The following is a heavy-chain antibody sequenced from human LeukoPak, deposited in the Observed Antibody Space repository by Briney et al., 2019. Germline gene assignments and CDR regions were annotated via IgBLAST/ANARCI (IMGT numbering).Heavy chain of an antibody. J-gene: IGHJ5*02. D-gene: IGHD3-9*01. V-gene: IGHV4-59*08. Sequence: SETLSLTCTVSGGSISSYYWSWIRQPPGKGLEWVRYIYYSGNTNYNPSLKSRVTISVDTSKNQFSLKLSSVTAADTAVYYCARHSSYDILTGYLEGWFDPWGQGTLVTVSS. CDR1: GGSISSYY. CDR3: ARHSSYDILTGYLEGWFDP. CDR2: IYYSGNT.